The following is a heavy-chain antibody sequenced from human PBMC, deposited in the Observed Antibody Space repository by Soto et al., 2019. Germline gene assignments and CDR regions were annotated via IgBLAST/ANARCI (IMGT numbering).Heavy chain of an antibody. D-gene: IGHD5-12*01. CDR2: VKSKTDGGAT. CDR1: GFTFYNTW. J-gene: IGHJ4*02. CDR3: TTDRRSGYDPQFDF. Sequence: EVQLVESGGDLVKPGGSLRLSCTASGFTFYNTWMSWVRQAPGKGLEWVGRVKSKTDGGATDYNALVRGRFTISRDDSEETLYLQMNSLQTDDPAVYYWTTDRRSGYDPQFDFWGQGNLVTVSS. V-gene: IGHV3-15*01.